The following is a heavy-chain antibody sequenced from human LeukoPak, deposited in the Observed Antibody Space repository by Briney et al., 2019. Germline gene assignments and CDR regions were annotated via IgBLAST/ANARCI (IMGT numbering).Heavy chain of an antibody. Sequence: PGGSLRLSCAASGFTFGSYAMSWVRQAPGKGLEWVASISSTSSYIYYADSVRGRFTISRDNAQYLAYLQMNSLRAEDTAVYYCARLDRAGYSTSPVPYYNYYMNAWDKGTTVIVSS. CDR2: ISSTSSYI. J-gene: IGHJ6*03. D-gene: IGHD6-13*01. CDR3: ARLDRAGYSTSPVPYYNYYMNA. V-gene: IGHV3-21*06. CDR1: GFTFGSYA.